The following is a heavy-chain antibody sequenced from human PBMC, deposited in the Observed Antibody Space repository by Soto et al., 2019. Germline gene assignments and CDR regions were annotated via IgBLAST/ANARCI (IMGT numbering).Heavy chain of an antibody. CDR1: GGSISSYY. V-gene: IGHV4-59*08. CDR2: IYYSGST. J-gene: IGHJ3*02. D-gene: IGHD2-15*01. Sequence: SEARSLTCTVSGGSISSYYWSWIRQPPGKGLEWIGYIYYSGSTNYNPSLKSRVTISVDTSKNQFSLKLSSVTAADTAVYYCARLKRVVAAHDAFDIWGQGTMVTVS. CDR3: ARLKRVVAAHDAFDI.